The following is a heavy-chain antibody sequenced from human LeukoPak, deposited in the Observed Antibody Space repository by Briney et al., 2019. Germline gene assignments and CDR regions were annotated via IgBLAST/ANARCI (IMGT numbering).Heavy chain of an antibody. Sequence: SETLSLTCTVSGGSISSGGYYWSWIRQHPGKGLEWIGYIYYSGSTYYNPSLKSRVTISVDTSKNQFSLKLSSVTAAGTAVYYCARDRHSARPPREDWYFDLWGRGTLVTVSS. CDR1: GGSISSGGYY. J-gene: IGHJ2*01. V-gene: IGHV4-31*03. CDR2: IYYSGST. CDR3: ARDRHSARPPREDWYFDL.